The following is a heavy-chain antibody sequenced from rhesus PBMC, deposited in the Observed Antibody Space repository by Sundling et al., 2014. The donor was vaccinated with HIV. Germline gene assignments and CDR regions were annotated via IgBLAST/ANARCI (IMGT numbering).Heavy chain of an antibody. CDR1: GGSISSNY. J-gene: IGHJ6*01. CDR2: IYGSSGST. V-gene: IGHV4-147*01. D-gene: IGHD2-2*01. CDR3: ARDLSCPSSTCYKYGLDS. Sequence: QVQLQESGPGLVKPSETLSLTCAVSGGSISSNYWSWIRQPPGKGLEWIGRIYGSSGSTSYNPSLTTSSHHFNRHVQEPVLPRRLSSVTAADTAVYYCARDLSCPSSTCYKYGLDSWGQGVVVTVSS.